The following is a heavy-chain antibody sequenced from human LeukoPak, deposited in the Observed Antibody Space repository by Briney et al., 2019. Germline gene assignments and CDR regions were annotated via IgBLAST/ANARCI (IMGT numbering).Heavy chain of an antibody. CDR3: ARGTIYYDFWSGYYTWFDP. J-gene: IGHJ5*02. Sequence: PGGSLRLSCAASGFTFSSYGMHWVRQAPGKGLEWVAVIWYDGSNKYYADSVKGRFTISRDNSKNTLYLQMNSLRAEDTAVYYCARGTIYYDFWSGYYTWFDPWGQGTLVTVSS. CDR2: IWYDGSNK. D-gene: IGHD3-3*01. CDR1: GFTFSSYG. V-gene: IGHV3-33*01.